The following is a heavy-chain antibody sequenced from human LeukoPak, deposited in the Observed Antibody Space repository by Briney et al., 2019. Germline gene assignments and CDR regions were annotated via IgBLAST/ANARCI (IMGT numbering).Heavy chain of an antibody. CDR2: ISGSGGAT. V-gene: IGHV3-23*01. Sequence: GRSLRLSCAASGFTFDDYAMHWVRQAPGKGLEWVSGISGSGGATYYADSVKGRFTVSRDDPHNTLYLQMNSVRAEDTAVYFCARGGVDHYGSGTYYLMYYFDHWGQGALVTVSS. CDR1: GFTFDDYA. J-gene: IGHJ4*02. CDR3: ARGGVDHYGSGTYYLMYYFDH. D-gene: IGHD3-10*01.